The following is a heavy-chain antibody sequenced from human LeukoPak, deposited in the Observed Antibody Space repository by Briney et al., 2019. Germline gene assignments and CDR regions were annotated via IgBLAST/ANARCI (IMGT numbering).Heavy chain of an antibody. V-gene: IGHV3-9*01. CDR1: GFTFDDYA. CDR2: ISWNSGSI. CDR3: AKDTGRITMIVVVITQFDY. D-gene: IGHD3-22*01. Sequence: GGSLRLSCAASGFTFDDYAMHWVRQAPGKGLEWVSGISWNSGSIGYADSVKGRFTISRDNAKNPLYLQMNSLRAEDTALYYCAKDTGRITMIVVVITQFDYWGQGTLVTVSS. J-gene: IGHJ4*02.